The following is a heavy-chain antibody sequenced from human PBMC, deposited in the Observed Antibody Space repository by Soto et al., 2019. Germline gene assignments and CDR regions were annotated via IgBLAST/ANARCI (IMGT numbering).Heavy chain of an antibody. D-gene: IGHD2-15*01. Sequence: QVQLVESGGGVVQPGMSLRLSCAASGFIFNEYGMHWVRQAPGKGLEWVAVIWYDGSNKYYADSVKGRFTISRDNSKNPMSVQMNNLRAEDTAVYYCARWGCSGTNCNLNQRSYDLWGQGTLVTVSS. CDR3: ARWGCSGTNCNLNQRSYDL. J-gene: IGHJ4*02. V-gene: IGHV3-33*03. CDR1: GFIFNEYG. CDR2: IWYDGSNK.